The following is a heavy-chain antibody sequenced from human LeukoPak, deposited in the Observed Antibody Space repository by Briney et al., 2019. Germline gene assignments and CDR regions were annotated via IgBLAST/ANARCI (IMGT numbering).Heavy chain of an antibody. CDR1: GYTFTGYY. D-gene: IGHD6-19*01. V-gene: IGHV1-2*02. CDR3: ARDRPGIAVASPELG. Sequence: GASVKVSCKASGYTFTGYYMHWVRQAPGQGLEWMGWINPNSGGTNYAQKFQGRVTISVDTSKNQFSLKLSSVTAADTAVYYCARDRPGIAVASPELGWGQGTLVTVSS. J-gene: IGHJ4*02. CDR2: INPNSGGT.